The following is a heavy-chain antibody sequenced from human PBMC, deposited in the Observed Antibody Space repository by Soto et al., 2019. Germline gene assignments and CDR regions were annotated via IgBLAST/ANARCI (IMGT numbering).Heavy chain of an antibody. Sequence: EVQLLESGGGLVQPGGSLRLSCGASGLTFSNYAMNWVRQAPGKGLEWVSLISGSGGSTYYADSVEGRFTVSRDNSKNTLYLLIKGRRAEDTALYYCAISSNDYGDYKTLDPWGQGTLVTVSS. V-gene: IGHV3-23*01. CDR1: GLTFSNYA. J-gene: IGHJ5*02. D-gene: IGHD4-17*01. CDR2: ISGSGGST. CDR3: AISSNDYGDYKTLDP.